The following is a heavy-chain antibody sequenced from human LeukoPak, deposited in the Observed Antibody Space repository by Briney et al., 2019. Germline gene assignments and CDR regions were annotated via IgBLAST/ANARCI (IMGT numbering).Heavy chain of an antibody. CDR1: GGTFSCYA. CDR3: ARDQVSGYYYYGMDV. Sequence: ASVKVSCKASGGTFSCYAISWVRQAPGQGLEWMGGIIPIFGTANYAQKFQGRVTITADESTSTAYMELSSLRSEDTAVYYCARDQVSGYYYYGMDVWGQGTTVTVSS. CDR2: IIPIFGTA. J-gene: IGHJ6*02. V-gene: IGHV1-69*13.